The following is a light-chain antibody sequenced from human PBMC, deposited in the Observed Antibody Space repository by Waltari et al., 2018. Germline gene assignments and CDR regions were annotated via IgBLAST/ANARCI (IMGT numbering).Light chain of an antibody. CDR3: ASYTSTRTVI. V-gene: IGLV2-14*01. Sequence: QSALTQPASVSGSPGQSITISCSGPSSDVGGYNYVSWYQQLPGNAPKLMIYDVTSWPSGVSNRFSGSKSGNTASLTIFGLQAEDEADYYCASYTSTRTVIFGGGTRVTVL. CDR1: SSDVGGYNY. CDR2: DVT. J-gene: IGLJ2*01.